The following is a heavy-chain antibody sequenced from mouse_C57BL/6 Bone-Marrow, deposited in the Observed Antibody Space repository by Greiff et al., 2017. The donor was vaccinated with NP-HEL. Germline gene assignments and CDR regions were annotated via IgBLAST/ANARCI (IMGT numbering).Heavy chain of an antibody. D-gene: IGHD3-2*02. CDR1: GFTIKDYY. J-gene: IGHJ3*01. CDR3: TTCSSGYGGFAY. V-gene: IGHV14-4*01. Sequence: EVQLQQSGAELVRPGASVKLSCTASGFTIKDYYMHWVKQRPEQGLEWIGWIDPDNGDTDYDSKFQGKATITADTSSNTAYLQLSSLTSEDTAVYYCTTCSSGYGGFAYWGQGTLVTVSA. CDR2: IDPDNGDT.